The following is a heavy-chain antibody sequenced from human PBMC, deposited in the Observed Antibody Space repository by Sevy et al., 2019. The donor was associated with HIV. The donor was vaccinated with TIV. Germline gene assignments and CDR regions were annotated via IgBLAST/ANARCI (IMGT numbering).Heavy chain of an antibody. V-gene: IGHV3-21*01. CDR1: GFTFSSYS. CDR2: ISSSSSYI. CDR3: ARGSPYYYGSGSSDWFDP. Sequence: GGSLRLSCAASGFTFSSYSMNWVRQAPGKGLEWVSSISSSSSYIYYADSVKGRFTISRDNAKNSLYLQMNSLRAEETAVYYCARGSPYYYGSGSSDWFDPWGQGTLVTVSS. D-gene: IGHD3-10*01. J-gene: IGHJ5*02.